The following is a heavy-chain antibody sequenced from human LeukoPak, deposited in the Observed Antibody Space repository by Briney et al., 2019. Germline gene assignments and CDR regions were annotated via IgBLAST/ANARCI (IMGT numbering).Heavy chain of an antibody. CDR2: INHSGST. CDR1: GGSFSGYY. CDR3: ARPSGYYFDY. J-gene: IGHJ4*02. Sequence: SETLSLTCAVYGGSFSGYYWSWIRQPPGKGLEWIGEINHSGSTNYNPSLKSRVTISVDTSKNQFSLKLSSVTAADTAVYYCARPSGYYFDYWGQGTLATVSS. V-gene: IGHV4-34*01.